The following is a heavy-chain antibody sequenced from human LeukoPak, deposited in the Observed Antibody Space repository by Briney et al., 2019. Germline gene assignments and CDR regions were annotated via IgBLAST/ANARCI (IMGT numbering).Heavy chain of an antibody. D-gene: IGHD3-22*01. CDR3: ARGALMVVVPSWFDP. J-gene: IGHJ5*02. V-gene: IGHV3-7*01. Sequence: PGGSLRLSCAASGFTFSSYWMSWVRQAPGKGLEWVANIKQDGSEKYYVDSVKGRFTISRDNAKNSLYLQMNSLRAEDTAVYYCARGALMVVVPSWFDPWGQGTLVTVSS. CDR2: IKQDGSEK. CDR1: GFTFSSYW.